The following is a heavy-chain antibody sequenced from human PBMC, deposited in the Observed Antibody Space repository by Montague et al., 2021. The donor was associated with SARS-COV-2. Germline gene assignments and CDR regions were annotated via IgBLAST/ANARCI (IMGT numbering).Heavy chain of an antibody. CDR2: IYFNGHS. CDR1: GGSISSSYY. D-gene: IGHD2-2*01. Sequence: SETLSLTCIVSGGSISSSYYWGWIRQPPGKGLEWIGSIYFNGHSYYNPSLKNRASISLDTSKNQYYLKLNSVAAADTAVYYCARQPPYQTGALDIWGQGTMVTVSS. J-gene: IGHJ3*02. CDR3: ARQPPYQTGALDI. V-gene: IGHV4-39*01.